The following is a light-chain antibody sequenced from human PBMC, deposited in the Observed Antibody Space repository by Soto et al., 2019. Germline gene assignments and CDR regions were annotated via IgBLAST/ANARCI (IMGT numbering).Light chain of an antibody. J-gene: IGKJ1*01. V-gene: IGKV1-27*01. Sequence: DIQMTQSPSSLSAFVGDRDTFTCRASLAISNYLAWYQQKPGKVPKLLIYGASTLQSGVPSRFAGGGSGTELSLTITSRQSEDVATYYCQRYNTVPWTFGQGTKVEIK. CDR2: GAS. CDR3: QRYNTVPWT. CDR1: LAISNY.